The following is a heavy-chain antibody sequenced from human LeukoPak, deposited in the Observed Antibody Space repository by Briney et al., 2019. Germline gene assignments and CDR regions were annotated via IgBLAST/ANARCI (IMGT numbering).Heavy chain of an antibody. CDR3: ARGARISSSWYSSV. Sequence: ASVTVSCKASGYTFTGYYMHWVRQAPGQGLEWMGWISAYNNNTNYAQKFQGRLTMTTDTSTSTAYMELRSLRSDDTAVYYCARGARISSSWYSSVWGQGTLITVS. CDR1: GYTFTGYY. J-gene: IGHJ4*02. CDR2: ISAYNNNT. V-gene: IGHV1-18*04. D-gene: IGHD2-2*01.